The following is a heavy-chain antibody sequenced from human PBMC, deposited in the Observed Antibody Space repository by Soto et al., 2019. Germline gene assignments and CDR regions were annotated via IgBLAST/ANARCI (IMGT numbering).Heavy chain of an antibody. CDR2: MHSTRRT. CDR1: GGSLSGFY. D-gene: IGHD6-19*01. V-gene: IGHV4-59*01. CDR3: ARGSGWDWHYDH. Sequence: SETLSLTCTVSGGSLSGFYWTWIRQPPGKRPEWIGYMHSTRRTDYNPSLRSRVTMSLDTSENQLSLKVRSVTAADTAVYYCARGSGWDWHYDHWGQGTLVTVSS. J-gene: IGHJ4*02.